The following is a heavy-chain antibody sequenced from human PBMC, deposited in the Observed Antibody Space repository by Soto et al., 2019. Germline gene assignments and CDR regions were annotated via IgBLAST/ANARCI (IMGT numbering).Heavy chain of an antibody. CDR3: ARVQGREVETGTIDY. J-gene: IGHJ4*02. D-gene: IGHD5-18*01. CDR2: ISYDGSNK. V-gene: IGHV3-30-3*01. Sequence: QVQLVESGGGVVQPGRSLRLSCAASGFTFSSYAMHWVRQAPGKGLEWVAVISYDGSNKKYADSVKGRFTISRDSSKNTLYLQMNSLRAGDTAVYYCARVQGREVETGTIDYWGQGTLVTVSS. CDR1: GFTFSSYA.